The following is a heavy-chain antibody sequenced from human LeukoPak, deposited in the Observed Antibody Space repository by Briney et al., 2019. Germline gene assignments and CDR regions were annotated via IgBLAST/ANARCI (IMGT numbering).Heavy chain of an antibody. Sequence: GRSLILSCAASGFTFSTHGMHWVRQPPGRGLEWLAMISYDATFKTYADSVKGRFTISRDNPRNTLYLQMNSLSSEDTAVYYCATRGCSGSSCYSADYWGQGTLVTVSS. V-gene: IGHV3-30*03. D-gene: IGHD2-15*01. J-gene: IGHJ4*02. CDR2: ISYDATFK. CDR3: ATRGCSGSSCYSADY. CDR1: GFTFSTHG.